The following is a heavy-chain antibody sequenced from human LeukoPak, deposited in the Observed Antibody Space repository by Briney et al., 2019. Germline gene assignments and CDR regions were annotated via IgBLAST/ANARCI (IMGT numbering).Heavy chain of an antibody. J-gene: IGHJ4*02. CDR1: GFTFSSYG. V-gene: IGHV3-23*01. Sequence: GGSLRLSCAASGFTFSSYGMSWVRQAPGKGLEWVSAISGSGGSTYYADSVKGRFTISRDNSKNTLYLQMNSLRAEDTAVYYCAKDSGCSSTSCYVDYWGQGTLVTVSS. CDR2: ISGSGGST. CDR3: AKDSGCSSTSCYVDY. D-gene: IGHD2-2*01.